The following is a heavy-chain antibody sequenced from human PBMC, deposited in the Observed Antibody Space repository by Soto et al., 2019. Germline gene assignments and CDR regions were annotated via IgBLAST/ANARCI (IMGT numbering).Heavy chain of an antibody. CDR2: IYPGDSDT. J-gene: IGHJ6*02. CDR3: ARHSGGGSGSYYWDYYYYYGMDV. V-gene: IGHV5-51*01. CDR1: GYSFTSYW. D-gene: IGHD3-10*01. Sequence: PGESLKISCKGSGYSFTSYWIGWVRQMPGKGLEWMGIIYPGDSDTRYSPSFQGQVTISADKSISTAYLQWSSLKASDTAMYYCARHSGGGSGSYYWDYYYYYGMDVWGQGTTVTVSS.